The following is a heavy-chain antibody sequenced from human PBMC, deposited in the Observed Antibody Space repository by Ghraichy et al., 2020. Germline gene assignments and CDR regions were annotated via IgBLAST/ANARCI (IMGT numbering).Heavy chain of an antibody. V-gene: IGHV3-7*01. J-gene: IGHJ6*02. CDR2: IKQDGSEK. CDR1: GFTFSSYW. CDR3: ARDHLTMVRGVRTYYYYYGMDV. Sequence: GGSLRLSCAASGFTFSSYWMSWVRQAPGKGLEWVANIKQDGSEKYYVDSVKGRFTISRDNAKNSLYLQMNSLRAEDMAVYYCARDHLTMVRGVRTYYYYYGMDVWGQGTTVTVSS. D-gene: IGHD3-10*01.